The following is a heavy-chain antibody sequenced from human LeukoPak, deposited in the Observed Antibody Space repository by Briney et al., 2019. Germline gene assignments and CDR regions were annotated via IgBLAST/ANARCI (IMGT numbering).Heavy chain of an antibody. V-gene: IGHV3-9*01. CDR1: GFKFDDYA. CDR2: ISWNSGSI. CDR3: AKGEVVVLTGAAFDY. D-gene: IGHD2-2*01. Sequence: GGSLRLSCAASGFKFDDYAMHWVRQAPGKGLEWVSGISWNSGSIAFADPVKGRFTISRDNAKNSLYLQMNSLRAEDTAFYYCAKGEVVVLTGAAFDYWGQGTPVTVSS. J-gene: IGHJ4*02.